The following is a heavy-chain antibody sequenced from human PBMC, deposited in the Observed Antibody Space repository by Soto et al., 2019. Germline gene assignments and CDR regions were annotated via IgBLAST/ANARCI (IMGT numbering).Heavy chain of an antibody. J-gene: IGHJ4*02. CDR1: GYTFTSYP. CDR3: ATVVGAVPY. V-gene: IGHV1-18*01. D-gene: IGHD1-26*01. Sequence: ASVKVSFKTSGYTFTSYPLSWLRQAPGQGLEWMGWLSVYNGNTKYAQNLQGRVTVTTDTSTDTAYMELRSLRYDDTAVYFCATVVGAVPYWGQGTLVTVSS. CDR2: LSVYNGNT.